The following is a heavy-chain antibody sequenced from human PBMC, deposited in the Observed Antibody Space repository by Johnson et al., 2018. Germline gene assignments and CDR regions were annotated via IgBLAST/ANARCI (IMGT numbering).Heavy chain of an antibody. CDR3: ARGSGYYGVTGYMDV. Sequence: QVQLVESGGGVVQPGRSLRLSCAASGFTFGTSAMPWVRQAPGKGLEWVAAISYDENHKYYSDSLRGRFTISRDNSKTTQFLQRTGLRTADTAGYYCARGSGYYGVTGYMDVWGKGTTVTVSS. J-gene: IGHJ6*03. V-gene: IGHV3-30*03. D-gene: IGHD5-12*01. CDR2: ISYDENHK. CDR1: GFTFGTSA.